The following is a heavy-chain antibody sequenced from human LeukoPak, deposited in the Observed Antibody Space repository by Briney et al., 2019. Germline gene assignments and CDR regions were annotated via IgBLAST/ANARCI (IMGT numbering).Heavy chain of an antibody. J-gene: IGHJ4*02. CDR1: GATISSSTYY. D-gene: IGHD3-10*01. V-gene: IGHV4-39*07. Sequence: SETLSLTCTVSGATISSSTYYWGWIRQPPGKGLEWIGSIYSSGITYCNPSLKSRVTISVDKSKNQFSLKLSSVTAADTAVYYCATEIITMVRGVITHHYFDYWGQGTLVTVSS. CDR2: IYSSGIT. CDR3: ATEIITMVRGVITHHYFDY.